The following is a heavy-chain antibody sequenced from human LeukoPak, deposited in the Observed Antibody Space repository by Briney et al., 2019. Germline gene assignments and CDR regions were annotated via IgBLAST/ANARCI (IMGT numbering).Heavy chain of an antibody. Sequence: GASVKVSCKASGYTFTSYDINWVRQAPGQGLEWMGGIIPIFGTANYAQKFQGRVTITADKSTSTAYMELSSLRSEDTAVYYCARAIPVEIYGSGSSGYYYYMDVWGKGTTVTVSS. J-gene: IGHJ6*03. CDR2: IIPIFGTA. CDR1: GYTFTSYD. D-gene: IGHD3-10*01. V-gene: IGHV1-69*06. CDR3: ARAIPVEIYGSGSSGYYYYMDV.